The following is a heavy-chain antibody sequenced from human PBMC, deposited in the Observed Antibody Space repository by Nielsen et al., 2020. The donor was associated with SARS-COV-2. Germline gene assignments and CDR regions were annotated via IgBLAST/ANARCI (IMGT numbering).Heavy chain of an antibody. Sequence: SETLSLTCTVSGGSISSGGYYWSWIRQPPGKGLEWIGYIYYSGSTNYNPPLKSRVTISVDTSKNQFSLKLSSVTAADTAVYYCARRYRGYYFDYWGQGTLVTVSS. CDR2: IYYSGST. V-gene: IGHV4-61*08. CDR1: GGSISSGGYY. D-gene: IGHD1-1*01. J-gene: IGHJ4*02. CDR3: ARRYRGYYFDY.